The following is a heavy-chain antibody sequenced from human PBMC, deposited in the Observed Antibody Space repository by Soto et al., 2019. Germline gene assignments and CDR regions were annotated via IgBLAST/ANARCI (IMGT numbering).Heavy chain of an antibody. CDR1: GFTFSSYA. CDR3: ARTSPSSSSWYSLSPNYYYYGMDV. Sequence: QVQLVESGGGVVQPGRSLRLSCAASGFTFSSYAMHWVRQAPGKGLEWVAVISYDGSNKYYADSVKGRFTISRDNSKNTLYLQMNSLSAEDTAVYYCARTSPSSSSWYSLSPNYYYYGMDVWGQGTTVTVSS. D-gene: IGHD6-13*01. J-gene: IGHJ6*02. V-gene: IGHV3-30-3*01. CDR2: ISYDGSNK.